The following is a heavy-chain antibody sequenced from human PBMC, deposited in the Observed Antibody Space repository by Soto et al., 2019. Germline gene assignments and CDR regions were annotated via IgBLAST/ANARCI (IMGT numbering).Heavy chain of an antibody. CDR3: ARGLLWFGENRWFDP. CDR1: VGPISSGGYH. D-gene: IGHD3-10*01. V-gene: IGHV4-31*03. Sequence: SETLSLTCTVSVGPISSGGYHWSWIRQHPGKGLEWIGYIYYSGSTYYNPSLKSRVTISVDTSKNQFSLKLSSVTAADTAVYYCARGLLWFGENRWFDPWGQGTLVTVSS. J-gene: IGHJ5*02. CDR2: IYYSGST.